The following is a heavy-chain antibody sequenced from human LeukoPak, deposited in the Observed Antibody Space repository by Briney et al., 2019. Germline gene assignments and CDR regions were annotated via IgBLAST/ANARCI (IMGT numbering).Heavy chain of an antibody. V-gene: IGHV3-48*01. J-gene: IGHJ4*02. CDR2: IRSSSSSI. D-gene: IGHD6-6*01. CDR1: GFTFSDYS. Sequence: PGGSLRLSCAASGFTFSDYSMNWVRQAPGKGLEWVSYIRSSSSSIYYADSVKGRFTISRDNAKNSLYLQMNNLGAEDTAVYYCARDPGESGESSVAARPAFDYWGLGTLVTVSS. CDR3: ARDPGESGESSVAARPAFDY.